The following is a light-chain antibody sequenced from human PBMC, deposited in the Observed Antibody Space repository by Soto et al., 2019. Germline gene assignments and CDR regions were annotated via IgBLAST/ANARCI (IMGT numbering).Light chain of an antibody. CDR1: QSVRSW. CDR2: AAS. V-gene: IGKV1-39*01. Sequence: DIQMTQSPSTLSAAVGDRVTITCLASQSVRSWLSWYQQKPGKAPKVLIHAASRVQSGVPSTFSASGSGTDFALTISSLQPEDFATYYCHQTYANPWTFGQGTKVDIK. CDR3: HQTYANPWT. J-gene: IGKJ1*01.